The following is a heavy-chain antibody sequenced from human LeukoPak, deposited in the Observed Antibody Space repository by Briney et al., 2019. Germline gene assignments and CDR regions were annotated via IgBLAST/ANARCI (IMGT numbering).Heavy chain of an antibody. V-gene: IGHV1-69*01. CDR2: IIPIFGTA. D-gene: IGHD2/OR15-2a*01. J-gene: IGHJ4*02. CDR1: GGTFSSYA. Sequence: SVKVSCKASGGTFSSYAISWVRQAPGQGLDWMGGIIPIFGTANYAQKFQGRVTITADEPTSTAYMELSSLRSEDTAVYYCARVSPPGGDYVDYWGQGTLVTVSS. CDR3: ARVSPPGGDYVDY.